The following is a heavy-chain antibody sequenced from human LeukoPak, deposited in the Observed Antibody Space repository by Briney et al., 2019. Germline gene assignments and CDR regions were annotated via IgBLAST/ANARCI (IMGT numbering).Heavy chain of an antibody. V-gene: IGHV4-61*02. CDR2: VYTTGNT. D-gene: IGHD3-16*02. CDR1: GGSINRGTHY. J-gene: IGHJ4*02. CDR3: ARADYDYVWGSYRSPYDY. Sequence: SETLSLTCSVSGGSINRGTHYWSWIRQPAGKGLEWIGRVYTTGNTNYNPSLWSRVTISVDTSKNQFSLKLSSVTAADTAVYYCARADYDYVWGSYRSPYDYWGQGTLVTVSS.